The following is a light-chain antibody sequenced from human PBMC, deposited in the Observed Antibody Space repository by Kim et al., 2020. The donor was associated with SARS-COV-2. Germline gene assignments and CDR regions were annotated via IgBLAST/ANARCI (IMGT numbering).Light chain of an antibody. J-gene: IGKJ1*01. Sequence: SVSPGESATLSCRASQSMRSNVAWYQQKPGQVPRLLIDGASTRATDIPARFSGSGSGTEFSLTISSLQSEDVAVYYCQQYDNWPLTFGQGTKVE. CDR3: QQYDNWPLT. CDR1: QSMRSN. CDR2: GAS. V-gene: IGKV3-15*01.